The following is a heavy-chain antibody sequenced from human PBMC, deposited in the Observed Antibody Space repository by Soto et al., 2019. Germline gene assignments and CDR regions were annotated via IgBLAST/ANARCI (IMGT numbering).Heavy chain of an antibody. CDR3: ARHFERSAIGV. D-gene: IGHD3-3*02. Sequence: TLSLTCFAAGSYMSGDDTYWLWIRKPTGKGLEWIAYISYSADTYYNPTLRRRVTIARSRSEDKFYLTLQTVTAADTAEYFCARHFERSAIGVWGQGTSVTVSS. CDR2: ISYSADT. J-gene: IGHJ6*02. CDR1: GSYMSGDDTY. V-gene: IGHV4-31*03.